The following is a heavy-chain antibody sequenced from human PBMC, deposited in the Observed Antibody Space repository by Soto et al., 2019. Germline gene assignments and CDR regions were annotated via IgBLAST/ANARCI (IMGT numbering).Heavy chain of an antibody. CDR3: ARDKVADTRLYYFDY. J-gene: IGHJ4*02. D-gene: IGHD2-15*01. CDR1: GFTFSSYA. CDR2: ISYDGSNK. Sequence: QVQLVESGGGLVQPGRSLRLSCAASGFTFSSYAMHWVRQAPGKGLEWVAVISYDGSNKYYADSVKGRFTISRDNSKNTLYLQMNRLRAEDTAVYYCARDKVADTRLYYFDYWGQGTLVTVSS. V-gene: IGHV3-30-3*01.